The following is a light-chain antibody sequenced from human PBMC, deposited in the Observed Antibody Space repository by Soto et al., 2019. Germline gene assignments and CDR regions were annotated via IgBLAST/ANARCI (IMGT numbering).Light chain of an antibody. CDR2: DAS. V-gene: IGKV1-13*02. Sequence: AIQLTQSPSSLSASVGDRVTITCRASQGISSALAWYQQKPGKATKLLIYDASSLASGVPSSFSGSGSGTDFTLTISSLQPEDFATYYCQQFNSYPRTFGQGTRLEIK. CDR1: QGISSA. J-gene: IGKJ5*01. CDR3: QQFNSYPRT.